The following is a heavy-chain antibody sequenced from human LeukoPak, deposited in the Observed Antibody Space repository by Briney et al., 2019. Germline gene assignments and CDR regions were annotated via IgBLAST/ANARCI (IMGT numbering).Heavy chain of an antibody. D-gene: IGHD2-2*01. Sequence: GASVKVSCKASGYSFTGNYIHWVRQAPGQGLEWMGWISPNSGGTDYAQKFQGRVTITRDTSISTAYMELRGLRPDDTGVYYCARADLVYCSITTCSSFDYWGQGTLVTVSS. J-gene: IGHJ4*02. V-gene: IGHV1-2*02. CDR1: GYSFTGNY. CDR2: ISPNSGGT. CDR3: ARADLVYCSITTCSSFDY.